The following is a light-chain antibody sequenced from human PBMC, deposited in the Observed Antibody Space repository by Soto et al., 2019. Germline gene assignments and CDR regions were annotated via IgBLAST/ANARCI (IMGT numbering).Light chain of an antibody. CDR3: SSYTISTVYV. V-gene: IGLV2-14*01. J-gene: IGLJ1*01. CDR2: EVS. Sequence: QSVLTQPASVSGSPGQSITISCTGTSSDVGGYIYVSWYRQYPGKAPKLMIYEVSNRPSGVSNRFSGSKSGNTASLTISGLQAEDEADYYCSSYTISTVYVFGTVTKVTVL. CDR1: SSDVGGYIY.